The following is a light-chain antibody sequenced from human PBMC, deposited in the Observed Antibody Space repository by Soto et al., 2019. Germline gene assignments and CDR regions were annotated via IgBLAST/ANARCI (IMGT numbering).Light chain of an antibody. Sequence: EIVLTQSPGTLSLSPGERATLSCRASQSVSSSYLAWYQQKPGQAPRLLIYVASSRATGIPDRFSGSGSGTDFTLTISILEPEDFAVYYCQQYGSSLFTFGPGTKVDI. V-gene: IGKV3-20*01. CDR3: QQYGSSLFT. J-gene: IGKJ3*01. CDR1: QSVSSSY. CDR2: VAS.